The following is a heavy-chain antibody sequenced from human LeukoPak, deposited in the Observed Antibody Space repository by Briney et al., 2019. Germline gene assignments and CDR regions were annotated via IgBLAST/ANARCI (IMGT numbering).Heavy chain of an antibody. CDR3: ARLKATVSIHAYFDS. Sequence: KPSETLSLTCTVSGGSISSYYWSWIRQPPGKGLEWIGYIDHSGTTNYNPSLKSRVSISSDTSKNQFSLELSSVTAADTAVYYCARLKATVSIHAYFDSWGQGTLVTVSS. CDR2: IDHSGTT. J-gene: IGHJ4*02. CDR1: GGSISSYY. V-gene: IGHV4-59*01. D-gene: IGHD4-17*01.